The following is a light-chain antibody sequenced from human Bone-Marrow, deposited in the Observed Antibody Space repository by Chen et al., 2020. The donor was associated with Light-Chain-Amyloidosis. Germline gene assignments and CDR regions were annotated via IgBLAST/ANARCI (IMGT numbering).Light chain of an antibody. J-gene: IGLJ1*01. CDR3: SSYTITNTLV. Sequence: QSALTQPASVSGSPGQLITISCTGTSSGVGGCNHVPWYQQPPNKAPKLMIYGVTNRPSWVPDRFSCSKSDDTATLTISGLQTEDEADYFCSSYTITNTLVFGSGTRVTVL. CDR2: GVT. V-gene: IGLV2-14*01. CDR1: SSGVGGCNH.